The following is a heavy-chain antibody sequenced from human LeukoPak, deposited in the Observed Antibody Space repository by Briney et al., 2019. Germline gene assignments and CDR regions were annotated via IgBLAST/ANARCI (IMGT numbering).Heavy chain of an antibody. V-gene: IGHV4-39*07. D-gene: IGHD3-10*01. CDR1: GGSISSSGYY. CDR2: INHSGST. CDR3: ARASGFGELLSLDY. J-gene: IGHJ4*02. Sequence: SETLSLTCTVSGGSISSSGYYWGWIRQPPGKGLEWIGEINHSGSTNYNPSLKSRVTISVDTSKNQFSLKLSSVTAADAAVYYCARASGFGELLSLDYWGQGTLVTVSS.